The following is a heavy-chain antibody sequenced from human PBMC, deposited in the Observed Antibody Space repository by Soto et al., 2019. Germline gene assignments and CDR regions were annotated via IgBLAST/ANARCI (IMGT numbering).Heavy chain of an antibody. CDR1: GDSVSSNSAA. J-gene: IGHJ6*02. Sequence: SQTLSLTCAISGDSVSSNSAAWNWIRQSPSRGLEWLGRTYYRSKWYNDYAVSVKSRITINPDTSKNQFSLQLNSVTPEDTAVYYCARVDGSSWIDCYYYGMDVWGQGTTVTVSS. V-gene: IGHV6-1*01. CDR2: TYYRSKWYN. D-gene: IGHD6-13*01. CDR3: ARVDGSSWIDCYYYGMDV.